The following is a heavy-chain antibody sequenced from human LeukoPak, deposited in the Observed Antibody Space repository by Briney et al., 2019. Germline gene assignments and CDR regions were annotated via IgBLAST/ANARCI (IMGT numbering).Heavy chain of an antibody. Sequence: GGSLRLSCAASGFTFSSYAMSWVRQAPGKGLEWVSAISGSGGSTYYADSVKGRFTIPRDNSKNTLYLQMNSLRAEDTAVYYCAKDPYDSSGYYFDYWGQGTLVTVSS. CDR2: ISGSGGST. CDR1: GFTFSSYA. D-gene: IGHD3-22*01. V-gene: IGHV3-23*01. CDR3: AKDPYDSSGYYFDY. J-gene: IGHJ4*02.